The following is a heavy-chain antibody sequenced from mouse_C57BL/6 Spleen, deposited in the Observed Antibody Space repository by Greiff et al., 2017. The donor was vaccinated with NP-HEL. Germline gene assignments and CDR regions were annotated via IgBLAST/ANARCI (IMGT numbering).Heavy chain of an antibody. D-gene: IGHD1-1*01. J-gene: IGHJ3*01. CDR1: GYTFTSYG. CDR3: ARRLITTVVESPIAY. V-gene: IGHV1-81*01. Sequence: QVQLQQSGAELARPGASVKLSCKASGYTFTSYGISWVKQRTGQGLEWIGEIYPRSGNTYYNEKFKGKATLTADKSSSTAYMELRSLTSEDSAVYFCARRLITTVVESPIAYWGQGTLVTVSA. CDR2: IYPRSGNT.